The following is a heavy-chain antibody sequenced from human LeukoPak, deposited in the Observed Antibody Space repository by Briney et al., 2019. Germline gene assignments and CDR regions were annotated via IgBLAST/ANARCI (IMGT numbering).Heavy chain of an antibody. J-gene: IGHJ4*02. Sequence: KPSEPLSLTCTVSGGPINNYYWSWIRQPPGKGLEWIRYISYSGNTNYIPPLKSRVTISLDTSKSQFSLHLSSVTAADTAVYYCARLKAILLQESWAYYIDCWGQGTLVTVSS. V-gene: IGHV4-59*08. CDR3: ARLKAILLQESWAYYIDC. CDR2: ISYSGNT. CDR1: GGPINNYY. D-gene: IGHD3-10*01.